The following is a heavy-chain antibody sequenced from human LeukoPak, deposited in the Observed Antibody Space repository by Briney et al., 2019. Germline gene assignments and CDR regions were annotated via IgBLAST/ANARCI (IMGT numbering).Heavy chain of an antibody. J-gene: IGHJ4*02. CDR1: GFTVSSNY. V-gene: IGHV3-53*01. Sequence: PGGSLRLSCAASGFTVSSNYMSWVRQAPGKGLEWVSVIYSGGSTYYADSVKGRFTISRDNARNSLYLQMHSLGAEDTAVYYCARGQNGVWDYWGQGTLVTVSS. CDR3: ARGQNGVWDY. D-gene: IGHD4-17*01. CDR2: IYSGGST.